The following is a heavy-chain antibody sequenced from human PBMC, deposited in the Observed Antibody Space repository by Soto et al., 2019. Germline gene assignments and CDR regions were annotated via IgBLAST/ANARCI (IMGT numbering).Heavy chain of an antibody. CDR2: ISSSSSYI. V-gene: IGHV3-21*01. CDR1: GFTFSSYS. CDR3: ARGQRYDILTGYYIGSYFDY. D-gene: IGHD3-9*01. J-gene: IGHJ4*02. Sequence: PGGSLRLSCAASGFTFSSYSMNWVRQAPGKGLEWVSSISSSSSYIYYADSVKGRFTISRDNAKNSLYLQMNSLRAEDTAVYYCARGQRYDILTGYYIGSYFDYWGQGTLVTVSS.